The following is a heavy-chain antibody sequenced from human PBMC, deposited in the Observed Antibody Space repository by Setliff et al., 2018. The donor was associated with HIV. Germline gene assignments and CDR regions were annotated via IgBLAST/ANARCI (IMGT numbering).Heavy chain of an antibody. Sequence: PGGSLRLSCEASGFIFSNHDFHWVRQAAGKGLEWVSAIGTGGDTYYVDSVKGRFTISRDNAKNSLYLQMNSLRAEDTAVYYCARDTVGLDYWGQGTLVTV. V-gene: IGHV3-13*01. D-gene: IGHD2-15*01. CDR2: IGTGGDT. CDR1: GFIFSNHD. CDR3: ARDTVGLDY. J-gene: IGHJ4*02.